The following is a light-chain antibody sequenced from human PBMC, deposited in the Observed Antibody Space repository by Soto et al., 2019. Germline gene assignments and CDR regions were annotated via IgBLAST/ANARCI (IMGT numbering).Light chain of an antibody. V-gene: IGKV3-11*01. CDR3: QQRSTWLFT. Sequence: EIVLTQSPATLSLSPGERATLSCRASQSVSSYLAWYQRKPGQAPRLLIYDASNRATGIPARFSGSWSGTDFTLTISSREPEDFAVYYCQQRSTWLFTVGPVTKVYIK. J-gene: IGKJ3*01. CDR2: DAS. CDR1: QSVSSY.